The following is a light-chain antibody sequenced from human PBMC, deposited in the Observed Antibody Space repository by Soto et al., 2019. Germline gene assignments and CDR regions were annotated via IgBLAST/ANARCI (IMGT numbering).Light chain of an antibody. V-gene: IGKV3-11*01. CDR2: DAS. Sequence: EIVLTQSPATLSLSPGERATLSCRASQSVSRYLAWYQQKPGQAPRLLIYDASNRATGIPARFSGSGSGTDFPLTISSLEPEDFAVYYCQQRSNWPRTFGQGTKVDIK. CDR3: QQRSNWPRT. J-gene: IGKJ1*01. CDR1: QSVSRY.